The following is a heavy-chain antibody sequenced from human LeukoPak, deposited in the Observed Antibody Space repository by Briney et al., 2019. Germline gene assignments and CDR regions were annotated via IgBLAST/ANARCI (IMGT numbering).Heavy chain of an antibody. Sequence: GGSLRLSCAASGFTFSSYWMSWVRQAPGKGLEWVANIKQDGSEKYYVDSVKGRFTISRDNAKNSLYLQMNSLRAEDTAVYYCARAGSGLTMIVVVMLDYWGQGTLVTVSS. CDR2: IKQDGSEK. CDR3: ARAGSGLTMIVVVMLDY. D-gene: IGHD3-22*01. CDR1: GFTFSSYW. V-gene: IGHV3-7*01. J-gene: IGHJ4*02.